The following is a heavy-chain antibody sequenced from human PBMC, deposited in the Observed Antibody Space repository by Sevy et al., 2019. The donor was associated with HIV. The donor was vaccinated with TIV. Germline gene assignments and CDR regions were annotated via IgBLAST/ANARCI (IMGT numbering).Heavy chain of an antibody. CDR1: GFSFSQYS. Sequence: GGSLRLSCAASGFSFSQYSMNWVRQAPGKGLEWLSYISGSSGTIYYAGSVKGRFTISRDNAKNSVYLQMNSLRDKDSAVYYCARVVLYYDANYCDFWGLGALVTVSS. CDR2: ISGSSGTI. V-gene: IGHV3-48*02. J-gene: IGHJ4*02. D-gene: IGHD3-22*01. CDR3: ARVVLYYDANYCDF.